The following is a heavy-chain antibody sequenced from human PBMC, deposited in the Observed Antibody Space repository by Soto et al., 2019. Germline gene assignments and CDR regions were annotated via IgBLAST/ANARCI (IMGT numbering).Heavy chain of an antibody. CDR1: GYTLSSYY. Sequence: ASVKVSCKASGYTLSSYYMHWVRQAPGQGLEWMGIINTSGGSTTYAQKFQGRVTMTRDTSTSTVYMELSSLTSEDTAVYYCARASVSGRRFDYCGEGTLVTGSS. CDR2: INTSGGST. J-gene: IGHJ4*02. CDR3: ARASVSGRRFDY. D-gene: IGHD6-19*01. V-gene: IGHV1-46*03.